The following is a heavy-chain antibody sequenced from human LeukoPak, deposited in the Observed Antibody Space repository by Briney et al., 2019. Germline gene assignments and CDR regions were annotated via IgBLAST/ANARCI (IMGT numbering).Heavy chain of an antibody. J-gene: IGHJ4*02. V-gene: IGHV3-30-3*01. CDR2: ISYDGSNK. D-gene: IGHD6-13*01. CDR3: ARGPSSSWDYFDY. CDR1: GFTFSSYA. Sequence: GGSPRLSCAASGFTFSSYAMHWVRQAPGKGLEWVAVISYDGSNKYYADSVKGRFTISRDNSKNTLYLQMNSLRAEDTAVYYCARGPSSSWDYFDYWGQGTLVTVSS.